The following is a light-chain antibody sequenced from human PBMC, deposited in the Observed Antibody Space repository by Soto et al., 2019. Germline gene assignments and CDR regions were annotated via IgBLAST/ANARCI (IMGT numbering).Light chain of an antibody. J-gene: IGKJ4*01. CDR1: QSVSSN. CDR3: QQYNNWPLT. Sequence: EIVMTQSPATLSVSPGERATLSCRASQSVSSNLAWYQQKPGQAPRLLIYGASTGATGSPARFSGSGSGTEFTLNISSLRSEDFAVYYCQQYNNWPLTFGGGTKVDIK. V-gene: IGKV3-15*01. CDR2: GAS.